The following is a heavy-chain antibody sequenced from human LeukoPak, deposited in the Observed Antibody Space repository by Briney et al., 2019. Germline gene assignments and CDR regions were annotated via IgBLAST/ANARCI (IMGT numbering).Heavy chain of an antibody. CDR2: ISGSGGST. CDR3: AKGSYCSSTSCYTGAFDI. Sequence: PGGSPRLSCAASGFTFSSYAMSWVRQAPGKGLEWVSAISGSGGSTYYADSVKGRFTISRDNSKNTLYLQMNSLRAEDTAVYYCAKGSYCSSTSCYTGAFDIWGQGTMVTVSS. D-gene: IGHD2-2*02. J-gene: IGHJ3*02. CDR1: GFTFSSYA. V-gene: IGHV3-23*01.